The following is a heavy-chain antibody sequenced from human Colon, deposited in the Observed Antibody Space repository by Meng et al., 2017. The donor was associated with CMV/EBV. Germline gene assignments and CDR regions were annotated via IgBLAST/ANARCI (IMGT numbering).Heavy chain of an antibody. V-gene: IGHV4-39*07. Sequence: EESGPGRVKHSGTLSITCTCSGGSLNSNSYFWGWIRQPPGKGLEYIGSIYNSGSAYYNPSLKSRVTISLDTSKNQFSLKLSSVTAADTAMYYCARVVLNFFDYWGQGTLVTVSS. J-gene: IGHJ4*02. CDR2: IYNSGSA. D-gene: IGHD3-10*02. CDR1: GGSLNSNSYF. CDR3: ARVVLNFFDY.